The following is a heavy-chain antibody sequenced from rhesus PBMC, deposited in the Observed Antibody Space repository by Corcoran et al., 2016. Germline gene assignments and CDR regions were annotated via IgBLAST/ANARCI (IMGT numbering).Heavy chain of an antibody. V-gene: IGHV4S14*01. J-gene: IGHJ5-1*01. D-gene: IGHD1-1-1*01. CDR3: ARDSWNYNGRFDV. CDR2: ISSGGTN. Sequence: QVQLQESGPGLVKPPETLSLTCAVSGGSFSGYWWGWIRQPPGKGLEWIGHISSGGTNSLNPSLKSRVTLSVDTSKNQVSLKLSSVTAADTAVYYCARDSWNYNGRFDVWGPGVLVTVSS. CDR1: GGSFSGYW.